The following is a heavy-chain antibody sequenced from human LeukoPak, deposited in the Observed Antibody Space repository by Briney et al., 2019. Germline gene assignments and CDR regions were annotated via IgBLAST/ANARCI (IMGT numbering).Heavy chain of an antibody. CDR3: AGQYAGDTKNTPWGRPSYYGMDV. CDR2: IYPVDSDT. D-gene: IGHD1-26*01. Sequence: GESLPISCQGSGYSFTSYWIGGVRQMRGKGREWMGIIYPVDSDTRNSPSLQGHVTISADKSIITASLQWSSLQASHKAIYYCAGQYAGDTKNTPWGRPSYYGMDVWGQGTTVTVSS. V-gene: IGHV5-51*01. CDR1: GYSFTSYW. J-gene: IGHJ6*02.